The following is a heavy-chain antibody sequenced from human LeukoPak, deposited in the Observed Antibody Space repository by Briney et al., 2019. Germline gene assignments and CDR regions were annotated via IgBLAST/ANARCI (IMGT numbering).Heavy chain of an antibody. CDR3: ARSIAVAGKNFDY. Sequence: PSETLSLTCTVSGGPISSYYWSWIRQPAGKGLEWIGRIYTSGSTNYNPSLKSRVTMSVDTSKNQFSLKMSSLTAADTAVYYCARSIAVAGKNFDYWGQGTLVTVSS. V-gene: IGHV4-4*07. J-gene: IGHJ4*02. CDR2: IYTSGST. D-gene: IGHD6-19*01. CDR1: GGPISSYY.